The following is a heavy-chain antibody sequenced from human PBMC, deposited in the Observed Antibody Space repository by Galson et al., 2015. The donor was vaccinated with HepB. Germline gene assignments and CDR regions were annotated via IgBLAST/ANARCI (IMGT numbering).Heavy chain of an antibody. V-gene: IGHV3-30*03. CDR1: GFPFSTYG. CDR2: ISYDGTNN. D-gene: IGHD3-10*01. Sequence: SLRLSCAASGFPFSTYGLHWVRQAPGKGLEWVALISYDGTNNYYVESEKGRFTVSRDNSKNTLYLQMNSLRAEDTALYYCATASYGLGFSPLNYYGMDVWGQRTTVTVSS. J-gene: IGHJ6*02. CDR3: ATASYGLGFSPLNYYGMDV.